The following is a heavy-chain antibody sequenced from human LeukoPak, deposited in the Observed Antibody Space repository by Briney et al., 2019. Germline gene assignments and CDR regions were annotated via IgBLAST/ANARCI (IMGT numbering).Heavy chain of an antibody. J-gene: IGHJ6*03. V-gene: IGHV3-20*04. CDR2: INWNGGST. D-gene: IGHD2-2*01. CDR1: GFTFDDYG. CDR3: ARVAVPAVPYYYYYMDV. Sequence: GSLRLSCAASGFTFDDYGMSWVRQAPGKGLEWVSGINWNGGSTGYADSVKGRFTISRDNAKNSLYLQMNSLRAEDTALYYCARVAVPAVPYYYYYMDVWGKGTTVTVSS.